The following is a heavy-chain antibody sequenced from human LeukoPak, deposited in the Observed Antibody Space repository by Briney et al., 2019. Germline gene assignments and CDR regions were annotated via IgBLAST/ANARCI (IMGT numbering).Heavy chain of an antibody. V-gene: IGHV4-34*01. Sequence: SETLSLTCAVYGGSFSVYYWSWIRQPPGKGLEWIGEINHSGSTNYNPSLKSRVTISVDTSKNQFSLKLSSVTAADTAVYYCTREQVVPAAIRDDYYYMDVWGKGTTVTVSS. D-gene: IGHD2-2*01. CDR2: INHSGST. CDR1: GGSFSVYY. J-gene: IGHJ6*03. CDR3: TREQVVPAAIRDDYYYMDV.